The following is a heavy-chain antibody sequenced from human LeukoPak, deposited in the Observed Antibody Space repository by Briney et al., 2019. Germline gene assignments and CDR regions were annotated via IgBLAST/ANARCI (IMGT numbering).Heavy chain of an antibody. CDR1: GFTFSSYA. J-gene: IGHJ4*02. D-gene: IGHD3-10*01. Sequence: GGSLRLSCAASGFTFSSYAMHWVRQAPGKGLEWVAVISYDGSNKYYADSVKGRFTISRDNSKNTLYLQMNSLRAEDTAVYYCARDPRGVRNALIDYWGQGTLVTVSS. CDR2: ISYDGSNK. CDR3: ARDPRGVRNALIDY. V-gene: IGHV3-30-3*01.